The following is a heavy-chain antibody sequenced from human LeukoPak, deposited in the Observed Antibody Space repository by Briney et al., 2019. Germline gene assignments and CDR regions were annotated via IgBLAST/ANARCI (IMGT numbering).Heavy chain of an antibody. Sequence: SETLTLTCTVSGGSISSSSNNWGWHRQAQGKGREWIGSIYYSGRTYYNPSLKSRVTISVDTSKNQFSLKLSYVTDADTAVYYCASQVPAAIPRSWFDPWGQGTLVTVSS. J-gene: IGHJ5*02. D-gene: IGHD2-2*01. CDR2: IYYSGRT. CDR1: GGSISSSSNN. CDR3: ASQVPAAIPRSWFDP. V-gene: IGHV4-39*01.